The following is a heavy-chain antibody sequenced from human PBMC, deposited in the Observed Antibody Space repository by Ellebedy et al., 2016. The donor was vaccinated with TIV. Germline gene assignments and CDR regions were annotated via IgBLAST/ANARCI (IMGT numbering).Heavy chain of an antibody. J-gene: IGHJ4*02. Sequence: ASVKVSCXASGYTFTSYGISWVRQAPGQGLEWMGWISAYNGNTNYAQKLQGRVTMTEDTSTDTAYMELSSLRSEDTAVYYCATGSSYYFDYWGQGTLVTVSS. CDR2: ISAYNGNT. D-gene: IGHD3-10*01. CDR1: GYTFTSYG. CDR3: ATGSSYYFDY. V-gene: IGHV1-18*01.